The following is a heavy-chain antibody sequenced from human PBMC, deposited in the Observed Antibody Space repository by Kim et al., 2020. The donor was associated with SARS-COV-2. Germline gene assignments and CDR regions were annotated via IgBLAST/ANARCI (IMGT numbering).Heavy chain of an antibody. D-gene: IGHD2-15*01. J-gene: IGHJ6*03. V-gene: IGHV3-30*18. Sequence: GGSLRLSCAASGFTFRSYGMHWVRQAPGKGLEWVAVISYDGSNKYYTDSVKGRFTISRDTSKNTLYLQMNSLRAEDTSVYRFSKVNFSGTTTGWTYFYY. CDR1: GFTFRSYG. CDR2: ISYDGSNK. CDR3: SKVNFSGTTTGWTYFYY.